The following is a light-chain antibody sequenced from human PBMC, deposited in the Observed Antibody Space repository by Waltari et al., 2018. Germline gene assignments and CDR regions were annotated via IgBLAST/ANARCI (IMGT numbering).Light chain of an antibody. CDR3: QSYDSTNGVV. CDR2: EDN. J-gene: IGLJ2*01. Sequence: NFMLTQQHSVSESPGKTVTISCTRSSGSIDRNDVQWYQQRPGSVPTAVMYEDNQRPSGVPDRFSGSIDRSSNSASLTISGLKTEDEADYYCQSYDSTNGVVFGGGTKLTVL. V-gene: IGLV6-57*04. CDR1: SGSIDRND.